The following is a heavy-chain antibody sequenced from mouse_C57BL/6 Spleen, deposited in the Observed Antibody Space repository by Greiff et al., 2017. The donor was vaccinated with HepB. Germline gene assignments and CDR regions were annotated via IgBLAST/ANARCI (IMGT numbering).Heavy chain of an antibody. CDR3: ARSGYYGNYVDY. CDR2: IYPSDSET. D-gene: IGHD2-1*01. Sequence: VQLQQPGAELVRPGSSVKLSCKASGYTFTSYWMDWVKQRPGQGLEWIGNIYPSDSETHYNQKFKDKATLTVDKSSSTAYMQLSSLTSEDSAVYYCARSGYYGNYVDYWGQGTTLTVSS. CDR1: GYTFTSYW. J-gene: IGHJ2*01. V-gene: IGHV1-61*01.